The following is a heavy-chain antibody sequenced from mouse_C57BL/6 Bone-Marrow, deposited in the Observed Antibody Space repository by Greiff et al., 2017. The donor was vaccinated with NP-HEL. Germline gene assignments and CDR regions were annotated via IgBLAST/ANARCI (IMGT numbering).Heavy chain of an antibody. CDR1: GYTFTSYW. J-gene: IGHJ1*03. D-gene: IGHD1-1*01. CDR2: IHPNSGST. V-gene: IGHV1-64*01. CDR3: ARETVIAKDWYFDV. Sequence: QVQLQQPGAELVKPGASVKLSCKASGYTFTSYWMHWVKQRPGQGLEWIGMIHPNSGSTNYNEKFKSKATLTVDKSSSTAYMQLSSLTSEDSAVYYCARETVIAKDWYFDVWGTGTTVTVSS.